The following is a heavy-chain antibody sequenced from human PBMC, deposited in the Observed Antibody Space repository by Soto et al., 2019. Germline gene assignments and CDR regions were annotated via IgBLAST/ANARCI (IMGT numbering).Heavy chain of an antibody. D-gene: IGHD6-19*01. CDR3: ARGIGVAGYA. V-gene: IGHV1-8*01. CDR1: GYTFTSYD. CDR2: MNPNSGNT. J-gene: IGHJ5*02. Sequence: QVQLVQSGAEVKKPGASVKVSCKASGYTFTSYDINWVRQATGQGLEWMGWMNPNSGNTGYAQKFQGRVNMTRNNSISTAYMELSRLGSEETAGFFWARGIGVAGYAWGQGTLVTVSS.